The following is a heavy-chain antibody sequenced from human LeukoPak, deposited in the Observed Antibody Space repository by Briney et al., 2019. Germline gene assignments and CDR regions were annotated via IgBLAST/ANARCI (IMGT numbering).Heavy chain of an antibody. CDR2: IFPGDSDT. V-gene: IGHV5-51*01. Sequence: GESLQISSKASGYSFTTYEIGWVRQMPGKGLEWMGIIFPGDSDTRYSPSFQGQVTISADKSISTAYLQWSSLKASDTAMYYCARRYSGYGDYWGQGTLVTVSS. CDR1: GYSFTTYE. CDR3: ARRYSGYGDY. D-gene: IGHD5-12*01. J-gene: IGHJ4*02.